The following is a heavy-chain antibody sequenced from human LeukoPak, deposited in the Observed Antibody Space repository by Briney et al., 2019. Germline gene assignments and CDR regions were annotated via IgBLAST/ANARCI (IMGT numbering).Heavy chain of an antibody. CDR3: ARSNYVWGSYRPRQSDAFDI. J-gene: IGHJ3*02. D-gene: IGHD3-16*02. CDR2: INHSGST. CDR1: GGSFSGYY. Sequence: PSETLSLTCAVYGGSFSGYYWSWIRQPPGKGLKWIGGINHSGSTNYNPSLKSRVTMSVDTSKNQFSLKLSSVTAADTAVYYCARSNYVWGSYRPRQSDAFDIWGQGTMVTVSS. V-gene: IGHV4-34*01.